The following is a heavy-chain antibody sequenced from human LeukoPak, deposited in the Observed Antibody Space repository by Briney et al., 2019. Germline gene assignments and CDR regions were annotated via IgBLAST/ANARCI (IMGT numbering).Heavy chain of an antibody. CDR1: GASISTYY. CDR3: GSTNYNPSLKSRVTISVDTSKNQFSLKLSSVTAADTAVYYCARDAISQRWLTPSYFDY. V-gene: IGHV4-59*01. D-gene: IGHD3-10*01. J-gene: IGHJ4*02. CDR2: IYYSGST. Sequence: SETLSLTCAVSGASISTYYWSWIRQPPGKGLEWIGYIYYSGSTTYTPSLKSRVTISVDTSKNQFSLTLGPVTPRARAGFYSGSTNYNPSLKSRVTISVDTSKNQFSLKLSSVTAADTAVYYCARDAISQRWLTPSYFDYWGQGTLVTVSS.